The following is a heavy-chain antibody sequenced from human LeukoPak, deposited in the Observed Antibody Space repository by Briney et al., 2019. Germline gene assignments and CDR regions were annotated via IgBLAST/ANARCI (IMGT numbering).Heavy chain of an antibody. CDR3: AREGYCTGNTCSFDC. CDR1: RFIFSNYW. CDR2: IKQNGGEK. V-gene: IGHV3-7*01. D-gene: IGHD2-8*02. J-gene: IGHJ4*02. Sequence: GGSLRLSCAASRFIFSNYWMNWVRQAPGKGLEWVAKIKQNGGEKYYVDSVKGRFTISRDNAKSSLYLQMNSLRAEDTAVYYCAREGYCTGNTCSFDCWGQGTLVTVSS.